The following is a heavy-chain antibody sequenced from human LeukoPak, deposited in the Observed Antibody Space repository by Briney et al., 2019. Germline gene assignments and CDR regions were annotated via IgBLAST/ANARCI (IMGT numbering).Heavy chain of an antibody. V-gene: IGHV1-69*13. CDR3: ARIAYCGADCHAFDV. J-gene: IGHJ3*01. Sequence: SVKVSCKGSGGSFSKYGITWVRQAPGQGLEWMGGIMFTFGTTKYAQRFQGRVTISADESTSTAYMEVSSLRSEDTAVYYCARIAYCGADCHAFDVWGQGTMVIVSS. CDR1: GGSFSKYG. D-gene: IGHD2-21*01. CDR2: IMFTFGTT.